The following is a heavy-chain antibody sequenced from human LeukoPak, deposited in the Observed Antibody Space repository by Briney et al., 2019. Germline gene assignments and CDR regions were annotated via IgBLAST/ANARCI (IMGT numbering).Heavy chain of an antibody. CDR3: ARGFRRYCSGGSCSDIDY. V-gene: IGHV4-39*07. Sequence: SETLSLTCTVSGGSISSSSYYWGWIRQPPGKGLEWIGGIYYSGSTYYNPSLKSRVTISVDTSKNQFSLKLSSVTAADTAVYYCARGFRRYCSGGSCSDIDYWGQGTLVTVSS. CDR1: GGSISSSSYY. CDR2: IYYSGST. D-gene: IGHD2-15*01. J-gene: IGHJ4*02.